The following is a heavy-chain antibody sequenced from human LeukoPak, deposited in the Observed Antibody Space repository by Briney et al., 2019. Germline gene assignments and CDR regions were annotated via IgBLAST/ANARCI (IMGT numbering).Heavy chain of an antibody. CDR1: GFTFTSYE. CDR2: ISGDGGST. J-gene: IGHJ5*02. D-gene: IGHD1-26*01. V-gene: IGHV3-43*02. Sequence: GGSLRLSCAASGFTFTSYEMNWVRQAPGRGLEWVSLISGDGGSTFYADSVRGRFTISRDNSKNSLSLQMSSLRSEDTALYFCVRESERSGWFDHWGQGTLVTVSS. CDR3: VRESERSGWFDH.